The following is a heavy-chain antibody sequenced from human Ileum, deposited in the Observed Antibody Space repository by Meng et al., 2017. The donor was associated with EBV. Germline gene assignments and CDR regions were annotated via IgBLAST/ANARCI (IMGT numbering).Heavy chain of an antibody. CDR2: IVPIFGTT. CDR1: GDRFGTYS. V-gene: IGHV1-69*18. Sequence: QVELVQSGAEGKKPGSSVKVSCKASGDRFGTYSVSWVRQAPGQGLEWMGNIVPIFGTTSYAQKFQGRVTITADESTSTAYMELRNLRSEDSAMYYCARLGGDYDDYWGQGTLVTVSS. J-gene: IGHJ4*02. CDR3: ARLGGDYDDY. D-gene: IGHD1-26*01.